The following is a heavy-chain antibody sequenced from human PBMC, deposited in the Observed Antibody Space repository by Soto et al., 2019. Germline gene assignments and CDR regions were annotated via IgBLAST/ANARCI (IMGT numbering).Heavy chain of an antibody. J-gene: IGHJ4*02. CDR1: GGTFSSYA. CDR3: ARDSLYCTNGVCYTGGFDY. CDR2: IIPIFGTA. Sequence: GASVKVSCKASGGTFSSYAISWVRQAPGQGLEWMGGIIPIFGTANYAQKFQGRVTITADESTSTAYMELSSLRSEDTAVYYCARDSLYCTNGVCYTGGFDYWRQGTLVTVSS. V-gene: IGHV1-69*13. D-gene: IGHD2-8*01.